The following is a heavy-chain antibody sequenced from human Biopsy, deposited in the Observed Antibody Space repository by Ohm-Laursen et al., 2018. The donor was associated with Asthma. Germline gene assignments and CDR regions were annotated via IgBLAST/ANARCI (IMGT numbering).Heavy chain of an antibody. J-gene: IGHJ3*02. V-gene: IGHV4-30-4*01. D-gene: IGHD1-26*01. CDR3: ARDLGIVGATPDGFNI. CDR1: GGSTSSEDYY. CDR2: VYSSGST. Sequence: SQTLSLTCTVSGGSTSSEDYYWTWIRQPPGKGLEWVGYVYSSGSTYYNPSLDSRVMISLDTSKNQFSLSLSSVTAADTAVYFCARDLGIVGATPDGFNIWGRGTLVTVSS.